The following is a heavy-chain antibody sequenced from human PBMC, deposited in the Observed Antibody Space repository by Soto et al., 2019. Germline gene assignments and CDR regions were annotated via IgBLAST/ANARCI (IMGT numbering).Heavy chain of an antibody. Sequence: EVQLVESGGGLVQPGGSLRLSCAASGFTFSSYDMHWDRQVTGKGLEWVSAIGAAGDTYYPDSVKGRFTISRENAKNSLYLQMNSLRAEDTAVYYCASGGWGSSWYEGGSRIDYWGQGTLVTVSS. J-gene: IGHJ4*02. CDR1: GFTFSSYD. CDR2: IGAAGDT. V-gene: IGHV3-13*01. D-gene: IGHD6-13*01. CDR3: ASGGWGSSWYEGGSRIDY.